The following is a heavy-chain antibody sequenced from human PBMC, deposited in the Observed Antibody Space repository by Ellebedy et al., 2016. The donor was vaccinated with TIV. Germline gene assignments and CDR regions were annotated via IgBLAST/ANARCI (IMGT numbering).Heavy chain of an antibody. CDR2: IYYSGST. J-gene: IGHJ4*02. D-gene: IGHD3-22*01. CDR1: GGSISSGGYY. Sequence: SETLSLXXTVSGGSISSGGYYWSWIRQHPGKGLEWIGYIYYSGSTYYNPSLKSRVTISVDTSKNQFSLKLSSVTAADTAVYYCARERKITMIVGGLFDYWGQGTLVTVSS. CDR3: ARERKITMIVGGLFDY. V-gene: IGHV4-31*03.